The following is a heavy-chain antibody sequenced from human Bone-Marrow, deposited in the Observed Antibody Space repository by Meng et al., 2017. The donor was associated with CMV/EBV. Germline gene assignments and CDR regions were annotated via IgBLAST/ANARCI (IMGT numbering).Heavy chain of an antibody. V-gene: IGHV3-15*04. CDR2: IESETDGATI. D-gene: IGHD2-2*01. CDR3: TTYCSSTSCPAAAGWYFDL. Sequence: GESLKISCAASGFTFSNTWMSWVRQAPGKGLEWVGRIESETDGATIDYAAPVQGRFTISRDDSKNTLYLQLTSLKTEDTAVYYCTTYCSSTSCPAAAGWYFDLWGRGTLVTVSS. CDR1: GFTFSNTW. J-gene: IGHJ2*01.